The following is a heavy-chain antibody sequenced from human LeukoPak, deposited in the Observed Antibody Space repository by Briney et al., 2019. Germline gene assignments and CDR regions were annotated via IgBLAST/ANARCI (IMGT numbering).Heavy chain of an antibody. D-gene: IGHD2-2*01. CDR2: ISGNGVKT. V-gene: IGHV3-23*01. CDR1: GFTFSRYY. CDR3: AKIVVPAAYYFYGMDV. Sequence: PGGSLRLSCAASGFTFSRYYMSWVRQTPGKGLEWVSGISGNGVKTFYADSVKGRFTISRDNSKKTVDLQMNSLRVEDTAIFYCAKIVVPAAYYFYGMDVWGQGTTVTVYS. J-gene: IGHJ6*02.